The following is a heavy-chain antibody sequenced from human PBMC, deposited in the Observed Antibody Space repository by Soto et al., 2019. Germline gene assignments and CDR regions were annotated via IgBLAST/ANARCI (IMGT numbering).Heavy chain of an antibody. D-gene: IGHD5-18*01. CDR3: ARWNVDTAMVSAYDI. J-gene: IGHJ3*02. CDR1: GGSVSSDSYY. CDR2: IYYSGST. V-gene: IGHV4-61*01. Sequence: PSETLSLTCTVSGGSVSSDSYYWSWIRQPPGKKLEWIGYIYYSGSTNYNPSLKSRVTISVDTSKNQFSLNLSSVTAADTAVFYFARWNVDTAMVSAYDIWGQGTMVTVSS.